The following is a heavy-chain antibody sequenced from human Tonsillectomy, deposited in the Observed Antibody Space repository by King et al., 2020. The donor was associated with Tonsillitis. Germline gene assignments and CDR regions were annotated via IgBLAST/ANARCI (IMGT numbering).Heavy chain of an antibody. Sequence: QLVQSGAEVKKPGASVKVSCKASGYTFTSYAMHLVRQAPGQRLEWMGWINAGNGNTKYSQKFQGRVTITRDTSASTAYMELSSLRSEDTAVYYCAREYGYYYGMDVWGQGTTVTVSS. CDR1: GYTFTSYA. CDR2: INAGNGNT. D-gene: IGHD4-17*01. J-gene: IGHJ6*02. CDR3: AREYGYYYGMDV. V-gene: IGHV1-3*01.